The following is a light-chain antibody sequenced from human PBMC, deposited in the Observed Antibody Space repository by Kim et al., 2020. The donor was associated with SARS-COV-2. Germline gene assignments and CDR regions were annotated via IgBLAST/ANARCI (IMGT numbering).Light chain of an antibody. Sequence: FAPGERATPSGKARQGISTYLGWYKQTYGPPPRLLIYEASNQECDMPARLGHSGSGTDLTLTISSQASKEFALYVCLPRVDWPTFSFAQGTRLEI. CDR3: LPRVDWPTFS. CDR1: QGISTY. CDR2: EAS. J-gene: IGKJ2*01. V-gene: IGKV3-11*01.